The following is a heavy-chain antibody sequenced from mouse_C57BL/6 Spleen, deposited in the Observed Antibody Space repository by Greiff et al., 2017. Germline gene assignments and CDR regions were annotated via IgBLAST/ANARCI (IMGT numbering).Heavy chain of an antibody. Sequence: LQESGPELVKPGASVKLSCKASGYTFTSYDINWVKQRPGQGLEWIGWIYPRDGSTKYNEKFKGKATLTVDTSSSTAYMELHSLTSEDSAVYFCARNRYYYGSSYDYYAMDYWGQGTSVTVSS. J-gene: IGHJ4*01. D-gene: IGHD1-1*01. CDR3: ARNRYYYGSSYDYYAMDY. CDR2: IYPRDGST. CDR1: GYTFTSYD. V-gene: IGHV1-85*01.